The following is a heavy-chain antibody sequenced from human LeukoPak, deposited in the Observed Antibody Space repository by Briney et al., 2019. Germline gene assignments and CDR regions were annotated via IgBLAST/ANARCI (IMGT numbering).Heavy chain of an antibody. D-gene: IGHD3-9*01. CDR3: ARGGYDILTGTSFFDP. V-gene: IGHV3-11*05. Sequence: KPGGSLRLSCVASGFTFSDYYMSWIRQAPGKGLQYVSYISSSGTYANYANSVKGRFTNSRDNAKNSLYLQMNSLRADDTAVYYCARGGYDILTGTSFFDPWGQGTLVTVPS. CDR1: GFTFSDYY. CDR2: ISSSGTYA. J-gene: IGHJ5*02.